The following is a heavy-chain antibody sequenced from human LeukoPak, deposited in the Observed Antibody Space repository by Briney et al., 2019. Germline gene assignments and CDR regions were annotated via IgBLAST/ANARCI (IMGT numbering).Heavy chain of an antibody. CDR1: GFSIENDW. CDR2: VKSYNAGGTT. V-gene: IGHV3-15*01. J-gene: IGHJ4*02. D-gene: IGHD3-10*01. CDR3: TLIQGWGAGSYFLDY. Sequence: GGSLRLSCAASGFSIENDWMSWVRQAPGKGLEWVGRVKSYNAGGTTHYAAPVKGRFIISRDDSKNMLYLQMDSPKTEDTAVYYCTLIQGWGAGSYFLDYWGQGALVTVSS.